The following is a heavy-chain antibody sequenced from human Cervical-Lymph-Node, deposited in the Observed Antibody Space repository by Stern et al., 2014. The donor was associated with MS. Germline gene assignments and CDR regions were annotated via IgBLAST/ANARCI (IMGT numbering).Heavy chain of an antibody. Sequence: QVTLKESGPTLVRPTQTLTLTCTFSGFSLSTHGVGVGWIRQPPGKALEWLALIYWDDDKRYSPSLKSRLTITKDTSKKQVVLTVTNLDPVDTATYYCVRAHVGLAPWGQGILVTVSS. CDR1: GFSLSTHGVG. D-gene: IGHD3-16*01. J-gene: IGHJ5*02. V-gene: IGHV2-5*02. CDR3: VRAHVGLAP. CDR2: IYWDDDK.